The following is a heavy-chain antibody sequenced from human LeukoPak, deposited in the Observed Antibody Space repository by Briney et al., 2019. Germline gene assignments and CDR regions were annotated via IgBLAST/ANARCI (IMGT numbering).Heavy chain of an antibody. J-gene: IGHJ4*02. Sequence: SVKVSCKASGFTFTSSAMQWVRQARGQRLEWIGWIVVGSGNTNYAQKFQERVTTTRDMSTSTAYMELSSLRSEDTAVYYCAASSMVRGVTHFDYWGQGTLVTVSS. CDR2: IVVGSGNT. D-gene: IGHD3-10*01. V-gene: IGHV1-58*02. CDR3: AASSMVRGVTHFDY. CDR1: GFTFTSSA.